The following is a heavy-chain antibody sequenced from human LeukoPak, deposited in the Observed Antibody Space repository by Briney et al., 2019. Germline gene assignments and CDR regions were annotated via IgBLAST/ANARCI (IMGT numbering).Heavy chain of an antibody. V-gene: IGHV3-48*02. D-gene: IGHD4-17*01. J-gene: IGHJ4*02. CDR3: ARDYGDLPARVPYFDY. CDR2: ISSSSSMI. CDR1: GFTFSSYS. Sequence: GGSLRLSCAASGFTFSSYSMNWVRQAPGKGLEWVSYISSSSSMIYYADSVKCRFTISRDNAKNSLYLQMKSLRDEDTAIYYCARDYGDLPARVPYFDYWGQGTLVAVSS.